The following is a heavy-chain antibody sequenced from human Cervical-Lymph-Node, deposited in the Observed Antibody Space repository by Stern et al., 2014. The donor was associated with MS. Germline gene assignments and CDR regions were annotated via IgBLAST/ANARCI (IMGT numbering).Heavy chain of an antibody. Sequence: AQLVVSRPGLVKPSQTLSLTCAVSGGSISSGEYYWSWIRQSPVKGLEWIGFIHYSGTTYYNPSLKSRVIISVDTSKNQFSLKLSSVTAADTAVYYCSRDADAYSLVFGYWGRGTLVTVSS. CDR2: IHYSGTT. D-gene: IGHD5-24*01. CDR1: GGSISSGEYY. CDR3: SRDADAYSLVFGY. V-gene: IGHV4-30-4*08. J-gene: IGHJ4*02.